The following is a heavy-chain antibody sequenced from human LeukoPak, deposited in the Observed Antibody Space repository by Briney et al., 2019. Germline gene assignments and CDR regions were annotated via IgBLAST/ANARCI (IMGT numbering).Heavy chain of an antibody. CDR1: GFTFSSYP. J-gene: IGHJ5*02. D-gene: IGHD5-24*01. CDR3: ARADGDGYNGLSWFDP. CDR2: ISYDGSEK. V-gene: IGHV3-30-3*01. Sequence: GRSLRLSCAASGFTFSSYPMHWVRQAPGKGLEWVAVISYDGSEKHYADPVKGRFTISRDNSKNTLYLQMNSLRAEDTAVYYCARADGDGYNGLSWFDPWGQGTLVTVSS.